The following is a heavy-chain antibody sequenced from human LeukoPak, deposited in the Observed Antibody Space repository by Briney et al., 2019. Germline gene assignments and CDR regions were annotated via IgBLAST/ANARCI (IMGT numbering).Heavy chain of an antibody. J-gene: IGHJ6*03. CDR1: GFTFSSYG. D-gene: IGHD5-12*01. V-gene: IGHV3-30*18. CDR3: AKDTVKVKTISRVPHYMDV. CDR2: ISHDGGYK. Sequence: GGSLRLSCAASGFTFSSYGMHWVRQAPGKGLEWVAVISHDGGYKDYADSVKGRFTISRDNAKNSLYLQMNSLRAEDTAVYYCAKDTVKVKTISRVPHYMDVWGKGTTVTISS.